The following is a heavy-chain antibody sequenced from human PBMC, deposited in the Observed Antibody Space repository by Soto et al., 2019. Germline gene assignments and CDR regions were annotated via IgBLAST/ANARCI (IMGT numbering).Heavy chain of an antibody. Sequence: ASETLSLTCTVSGGSISSSSYYWGWIRQPPGKGLEWIGSIYYSGSTYYNPSLKSRVTISVNTSKNQFSLKLSSVTAADTAVYYCARVIVGAALKFDYWGQGTLVTVSS. CDR1: GGSISSSSYY. CDR3: ARVIVGAALKFDY. CDR2: IYYSGST. V-gene: IGHV4-39*01. D-gene: IGHD1-26*01. J-gene: IGHJ4*02.